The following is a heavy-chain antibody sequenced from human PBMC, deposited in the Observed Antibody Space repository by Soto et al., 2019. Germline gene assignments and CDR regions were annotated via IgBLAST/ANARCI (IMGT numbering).Heavy chain of an antibody. CDR3: ARDLVLVPADSYYSYGMDV. CDR2: IIPIFGTA. J-gene: IGHJ6*02. CDR1: GGTFSSYA. V-gene: IGHV1-69*12. Sequence: QVQLVQSGAEVKKPGSSVKVSCKASGGTFSSYAISWVRQAPGQGLEWMGGIIPIFGTANYAQKFQGRVTITADESTSTAYMELSSLRSEDTAVYYCARDLVLVPADSYYSYGMDVWGQGTTVTVSS. D-gene: IGHD2-2*01.